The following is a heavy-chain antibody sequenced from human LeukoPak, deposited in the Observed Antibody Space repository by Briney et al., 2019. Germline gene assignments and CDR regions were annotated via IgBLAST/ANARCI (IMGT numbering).Heavy chain of an antibody. CDR2: IHQSGIT. V-gene: IGHV4-30-2*01. CDR1: GDSINSGGFY. CDR3: ARDLEYCSTTSCFT. D-gene: IGHD2-2*01. Sequence: TLSLTCHVSGDSINSGGFYWNWIRQPPGKGLEWIAYIHQSGITVSNPSLKSRLTLSLDASKNQFSLRLTSVTVADTAVYYCARDLEYCSTTSCFTWGQGTLVTVSS. J-gene: IGHJ5*02.